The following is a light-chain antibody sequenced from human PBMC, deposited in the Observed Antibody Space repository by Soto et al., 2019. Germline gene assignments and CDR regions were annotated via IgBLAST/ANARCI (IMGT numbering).Light chain of an antibody. CDR3: SSFTGSSYV. Sequence: HSVLTQPASVSRSPGQSITISCTGTSSDVGNNNYVSWYQHNPGRAPKVMICDVTNRPSGVSNRFSGSKSGNTASLTISGLQAEDEADYYCSSFTGSSYVFGTGTKVTVL. CDR2: DVT. CDR1: SSDVGNNNY. V-gene: IGLV2-14*03. J-gene: IGLJ1*01.